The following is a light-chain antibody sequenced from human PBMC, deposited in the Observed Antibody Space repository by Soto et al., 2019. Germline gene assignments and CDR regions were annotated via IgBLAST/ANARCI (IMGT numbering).Light chain of an antibody. Sequence: EIVLTQSPSTLSLSPGERATLSCRASQRVSTYLAWYHQKPGQAPRLLIYDASSRATGIPARFSGSGSGTDFTLTISSLEPEDFAVYYCQQRSNWPITCGQGTRREIK. J-gene: IGKJ5*01. CDR2: DAS. CDR3: QQRSNWPIT. V-gene: IGKV3-11*01. CDR1: QRVSTY.